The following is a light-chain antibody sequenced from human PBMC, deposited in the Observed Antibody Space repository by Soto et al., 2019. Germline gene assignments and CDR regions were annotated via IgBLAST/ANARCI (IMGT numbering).Light chain of an antibody. V-gene: IGKV3-11*01. CDR1: QSIGYY. J-gene: IGKJ1*01. Sequence: EIVLTQSPATLSLSPGERATLSCRASQSIGYYLAWYQEKPGQAPRLLIYDASIRATGIPARFSGSWSGTDFTLTINGLEPEDSAVYYCQQRGNWPPTWTFGQGTNVDNK. CDR2: DAS. CDR3: QQRGNWPPTWT.